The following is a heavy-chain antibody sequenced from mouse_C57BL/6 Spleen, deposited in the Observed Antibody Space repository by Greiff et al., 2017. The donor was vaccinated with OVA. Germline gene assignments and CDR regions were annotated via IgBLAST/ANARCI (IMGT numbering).Heavy chain of an antibody. V-gene: IGHV14-3*01. CDR3: ASDYYGSSNFDY. CDR2: IDPANGNT. J-gene: IGHJ2*01. D-gene: IGHD1-1*01. CDR1: GFNIKNTY. Sequence: VQLKESVAELVRPGASVKLSCTASGFNIKNTYMHWVKQRPEQGLEWIGRIDPANGNTKYAPKFQGKATITADTSSNTAYLQLSSLTSEDTAIYYCASDYYGSSNFDYWGQGTTLTVSS.